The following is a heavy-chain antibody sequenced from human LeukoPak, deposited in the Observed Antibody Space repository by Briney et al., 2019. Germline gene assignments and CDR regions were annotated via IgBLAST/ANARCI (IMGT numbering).Heavy chain of an antibody. CDR1: GFTFSNAW. V-gene: IGHV3-21*01. CDR3: ARGFYDSSAFDY. CDR2: ISSSSSYI. D-gene: IGHD3-22*01. J-gene: IGHJ4*02. Sequence: GGSLRLSCAASGFTFSNAWMSWVRQAPGKGLEWVSSISSSSSYIYYADSVKGRFTISRDNAKNSLYLQMNSLRAEDTAVYYCARGFYDSSAFDYWGQGTLVTVSS.